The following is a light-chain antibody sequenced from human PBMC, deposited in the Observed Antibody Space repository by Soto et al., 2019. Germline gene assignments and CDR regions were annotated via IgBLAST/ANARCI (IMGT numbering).Light chain of an antibody. CDR3: QQYNIWPPWT. V-gene: IGKV3-15*01. CDR2: GIS. Sequence: IVLTQSPAALSESLGERVTLSCRASQSVSSNLAWYQQRPGQAPRLLIYGISNRAPDTPDRFSGSGSGTEFTHTISGLQSEDSAVYYCQQYNIWPPWTFGQGTKVEIK. CDR1: QSVSSN. J-gene: IGKJ1*01.